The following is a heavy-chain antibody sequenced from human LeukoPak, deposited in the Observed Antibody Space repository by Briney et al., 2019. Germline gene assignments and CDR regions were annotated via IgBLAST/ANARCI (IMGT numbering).Heavy chain of an antibody. J-gene: IGHJ4*02. Sequence: GGSLRLSCAASGFTFSSYSMNWVRQAPGKGLEWVAVISYDGSNKYYADSVKGRFTISRDNSKDTLYVQMNSLRAEDTAVYYCARDRGYSGYDLQYWGQGTLVTVSS. D-gene: IGHD5-12*01. CDR2: ISYDGSNK. CDR1: GFTFSSYS. CDR3: ARDRGYSGYDLQY. V-gene: IGHV3-30*03.